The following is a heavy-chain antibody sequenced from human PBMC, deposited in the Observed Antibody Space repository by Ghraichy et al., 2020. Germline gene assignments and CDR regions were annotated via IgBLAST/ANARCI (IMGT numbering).Heavy chain of an antibody. CDR3: AGAKTYDSSAIGTEEDY. V-gene: IGHV3-53*01. J-gene: IGHJ4*02. CDR2: IYSGGST. CDR1: GFIVSSNY. Sequence: GESLNISCAASGFIVSSNYMSWVRQAPGKGLEWVSVIYSGGSTYYADSVKGRFTISRDNYKNTLYLQMNSLRAEDTAVYYCAGAKTYDSSAIGTEEDYWGQGTLVTVSS. D-gene: IGHD3-22*01.